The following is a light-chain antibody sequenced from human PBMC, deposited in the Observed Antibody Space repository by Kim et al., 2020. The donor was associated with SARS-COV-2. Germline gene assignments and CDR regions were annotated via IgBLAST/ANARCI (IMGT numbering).Light chain of an antibody. J-gene: IGKJ4*01. CDR1: QSVLYSSNNKNY. V-gene: IGKV4-1*01. CDR3: HQYYSPPLT. Sequence: DIVMTQSPDSLAVSLGERATIDCKSSQSVLYSSNNKNYLSWYQQKSGQPPKLLFYLASSRASGVPDRFSASGSGTDFTLTISGLQAEDVAVYYCHQYYSPPLTFGGGTKVELK. CDR2: LAS.